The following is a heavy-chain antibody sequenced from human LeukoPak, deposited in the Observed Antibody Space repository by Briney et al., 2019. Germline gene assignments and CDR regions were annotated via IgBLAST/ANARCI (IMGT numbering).Heavy chain of an antibody. D-gene: IGHD2-8*01. J-gene: IGHJ6*02. CDR2: ISGSGGST. CDR3: AKGPIQMVYALPYYYYGMDV. V-gene: IGHV3-23*01. CDR1: GFTFSSYA. Sequence: GGSLRLSCAASGFTFSSYAMSWVRQAPGKGLEWVSAISGSGGSTYYADSVKGRFTISRDNSKNTLYLQMNSLRAEDTAVYYCAKGPIQMVYALPYYYYGMDVWGQGTTVTVSS.